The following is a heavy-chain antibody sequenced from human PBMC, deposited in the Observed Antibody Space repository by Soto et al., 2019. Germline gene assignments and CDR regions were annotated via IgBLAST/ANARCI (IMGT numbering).Heavy chain of an antibody. Sequence: SETLCLTCTVSGGSISSGDYYWSWIRQPPGKGLEWIGYIYYSGSTYYNPSLKSRVTISVDTSKNQFSLKLSSVTAADTAVYYCARVEIAVAEPWGQGTLVTVSS. CDR1: GGSISSGDYY. V-gene: IGHV4-30-4*01. CDR2: IYYSGST. D-gene: IGHD6-19*01. J-gene: IGHJ5*02. CDR3: ARVEIAVAEP.